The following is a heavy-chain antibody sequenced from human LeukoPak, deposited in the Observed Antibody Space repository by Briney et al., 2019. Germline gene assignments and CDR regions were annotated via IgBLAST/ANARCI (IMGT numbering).Heavy chain of an antibody. CDR3: ARPLVASAVDDSQN. CDR1: GFTSPNYT. D-gene: IGHD2-2*01. Sequence: GGSLTLSYADFGFTSPNYTMSWVRQAPGKGLEWVSSISSSSTFIYYADSVKGRFTISRDNSKNSLYLQMNSLRAEDTAVYYCARPLVASAVDDSQNWG. V-gene: IGHV3-21*01. CDR2: ISSSSTFI. J-gene: IGHJ1*01.